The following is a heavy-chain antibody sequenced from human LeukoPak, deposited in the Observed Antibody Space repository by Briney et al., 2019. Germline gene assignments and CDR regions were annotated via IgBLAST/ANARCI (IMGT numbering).Heavy chain of an antibody. CDR3: ARHSGSYSRVVAFDI. CDR2: IYYSGST. D-gene: IGHD1-26*01. J-gene: IGHJ3*02. Sequence: SETLSLTCTVSGGSISSYYWSWIRQPPGKGLEWIGSIYYSGSTYYNPSLKSRVTISVDTSKNQFSLKLSSVTAADTAVYYCARHSGSYSRVVAFDIWGQGTMVTVSS. CDR1: GGSISSYY. V-gene: IGHV4-59*05.